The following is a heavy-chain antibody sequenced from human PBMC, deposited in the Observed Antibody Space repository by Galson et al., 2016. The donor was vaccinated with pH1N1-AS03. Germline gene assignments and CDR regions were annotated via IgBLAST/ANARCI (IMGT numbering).Heavy chain of an antibody. J-gene: IGHJ4*02. V-gene: IGHV3-74*01. Sequence: SLRLSCAASGFTFSSYWMHWVRHLPGKGLVWVSGIDSDGSNTYYADSVRGRFTISRDNAKNTLYLQMNSLRAEDTALYYCADPFGLHWGQGTLITVSS. CDR1: GFTFSSYW. CDR3: ADPFGLH. D-gene: IGHD2/OR15-2a*01. CDR2: IDSDGSNT.